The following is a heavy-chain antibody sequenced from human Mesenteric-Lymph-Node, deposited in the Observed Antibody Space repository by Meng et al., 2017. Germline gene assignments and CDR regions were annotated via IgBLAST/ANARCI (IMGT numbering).Heavy chain of an antibody. CDR1: GGSISKSNYY. Sequence: SETLSLTCTVSGGSISKSNYYWGWIRQPPGKGLEWIATIYYDGRTFYNPSLKSRVTISLDASKNQFSLRLGSMTAADTAVYFCATLVGPTTDFWGQGTLVTVSS. V-gene: IGHV4-39*07. CDR3: ATLVGPTTDF. J-gene: IGHJ4*02. CDR2: IYYDGRT. D-gene: IGHD1-26*01.